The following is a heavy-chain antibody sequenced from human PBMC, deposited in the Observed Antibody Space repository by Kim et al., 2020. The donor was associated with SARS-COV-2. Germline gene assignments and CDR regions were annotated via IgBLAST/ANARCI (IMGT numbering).Heavy chain of an antibody. J-gene: IGHJ3*02. D-gene: IGHD3-22*01. CDR2: IYYSGST. CDR3: ARDQAYYDSSGSNDAFDI. CDR1: GGSISSGGYY. Sequence: SETLSLTCTVSGGSISSGGYYWSWIRQHPGKGLEWIGYIYYSGSTYYNPSLKSRVTISVDTSKNQFSLKLSSVTAADTAVYYCARDQAYYDSSGSNDAFDIWGQGTMVTVSS. V-gene: IGHV4-31*03.